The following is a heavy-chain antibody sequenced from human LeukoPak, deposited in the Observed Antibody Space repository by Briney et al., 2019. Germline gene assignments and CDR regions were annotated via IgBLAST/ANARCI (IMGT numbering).Heavy chain of an antibody. D-gene: IGHD3-16*01. V-gene: IGHV3-11*06. CDR1: GFTFSDHY. J-gene: IGHJ4*02. CDR2: ISGSSSYI. Sequence: GGSLRLSCAASGFTFSDHYMTWIRQAPGKGLEWISYISGSSSYINYADSVKGRFTISRDNTKNSLYLQMNSLRAEDTAVYYCARWGGGFDYWGQGTLVTVSS. CDR3: ARWGGGFDY.